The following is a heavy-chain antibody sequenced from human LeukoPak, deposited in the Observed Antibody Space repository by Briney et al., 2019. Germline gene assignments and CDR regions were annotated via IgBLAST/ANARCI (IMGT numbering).Heavy chain of an antibody. CDR1: GFTFSSYA. CDR2: ISGSGGST. V-gene: IGHV3-23*01. CDR3: AKDRGSSGYFDY. J-gene: IGHJ4*02. D-gene: IGHD3-22*01. Sequence: GGSPRLSCAASGFTFSSYAMSWVRQAPGKGLEWVSAISGSGGSTYYADSVKGRSTISRDNSKNTLYLQMNSLRAEDTAVYYCAKDRGSSGYFDYWGQGTLVTVSS.